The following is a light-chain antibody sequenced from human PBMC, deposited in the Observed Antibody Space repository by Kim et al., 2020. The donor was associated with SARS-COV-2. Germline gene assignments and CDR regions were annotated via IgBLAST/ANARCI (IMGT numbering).Light chain of an antibody. CDR1: SLRRYY. CDR2: AKN. V-gene: IGLV3-19*01. CDR3: NSRDFSGASYV. J-gene: IGLJ1*01. Sequence: SSELTQDPAVSVALGQTVRITCQGDSLRRYYASWYQQRPGQAPVLVIYAKNNRPSGIPDRFSGSSAGNTASLTITGAQAEDEADYYCNSRDFSGASYVFG.